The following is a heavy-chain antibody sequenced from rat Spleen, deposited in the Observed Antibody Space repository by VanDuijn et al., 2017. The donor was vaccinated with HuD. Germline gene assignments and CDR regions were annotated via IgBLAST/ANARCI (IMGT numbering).Heavy chain of an antibody. CDR3: ARSYGGYTQHWFPY. V-gene: IGHV2-34*01. J-gene: IGHJ3*01. CDR1: GFSLATYS. D-gene: IGHD1-11*01. Sequence: QVQLKESGPGLVQPSETLSLTCTVSGFSLATYSVSWVRQPSGKGPEWMGRMWYDGDTAYNSALKSRLSISRDTSKSQLFLKMSSLHTDDTAIFFCARSYGGYTQHWFPYWGQGTLVTVSS. CDR2: MWYDGDT.